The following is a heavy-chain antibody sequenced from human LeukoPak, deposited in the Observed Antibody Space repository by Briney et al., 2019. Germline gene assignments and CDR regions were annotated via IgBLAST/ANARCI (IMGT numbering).Heavy chain of an antibody. V-gene: IGHV4-31*03. CDR2: SYYSGAT. CDR3: ARDPGSKQLATQGDY. Sequence: SQTLSLTCTVSGGSISSGTYYWTWIRHHPGKGLEWIGYSYYSGATNYNPSLKSRVTITVDTSKNQFSLSLGSVTAADTAIYYCARDPGSKQLATQGDYWGQGTLVTVSS. J-gene: IGHJ4*02. CDR1: GGSISSGTYY. D-gene: IGHD6-6*01.